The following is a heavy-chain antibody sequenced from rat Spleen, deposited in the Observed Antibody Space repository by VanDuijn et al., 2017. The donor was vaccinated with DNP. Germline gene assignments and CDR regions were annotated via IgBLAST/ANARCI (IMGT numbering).Heavy chain of an antibody. Sequence: EVQLQESGPGLVKPSQSLSLTCSVTGYSITSDYWAWIRKFPGNKMEWMGYVNSAGNTIYNPSLKSRISITRDTSKNQFFLEVNSVTTEDTATYYCARHRTIMPYYYAMDAWGQGASVTVSS. CDR2: VNSAGNT. CDR3: ARHRTIMPYYYAMDA. D-gene: IGHD1-12*01. J-gene: IGHJ4*01. V-gene: IGHV3-3*01. CDR1: GYSITSDY.